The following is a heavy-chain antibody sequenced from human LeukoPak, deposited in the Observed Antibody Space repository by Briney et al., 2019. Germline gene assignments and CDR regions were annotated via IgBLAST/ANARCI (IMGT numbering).Heavy chain of an antibody. V-gene: IGHV4-39*07. CDR2: ISYSGAT. Sequence: PSETLSLTCTLSGGTFTSSTYFWGWIRQPRGRGLEWIVSISYSGATYYNPSLKSRISMSVHTSKNQFSLKLSSVTAADTAVYYCARDGFYYHYYMDVWGEGTTVTVSS. D-gene: IGHD1-14*01. CDR3: ARDGFYYHYYMDV. CDR1: GGTFTSSTYF. J-gene: IGHJ6*03.